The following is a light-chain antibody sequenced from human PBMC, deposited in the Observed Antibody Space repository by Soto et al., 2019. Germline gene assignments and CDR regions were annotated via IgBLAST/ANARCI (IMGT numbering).Light chain of an antibody. J-gene: IGKJ3*01. Sequence: EVVLTQSPAPLSLSPGERATLSCRASQNVGNSLAWYQQKPGQAPRLPIYDASNRATGIKARFSGRGSGTDFTFTINSREAEDFAVYYCQDRSNCPPTVSFGPGTKVDI. CDR3: QDRSNCPPTVS. CDR2: DAS. V-gene: IGKV3-11*01. CDR1: QNVGNS.